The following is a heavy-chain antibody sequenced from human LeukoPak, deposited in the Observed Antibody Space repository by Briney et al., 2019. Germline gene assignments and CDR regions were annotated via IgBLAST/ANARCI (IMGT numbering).Heavy chain of an antibody. CDR2: ISVSGGST. J-gene: IGHJ4*02. CDR3: AKEHITIFVVVILGTGFDY. CDR1: GFTFSIYA. D-gene: IGHD3-3*01. Sequence: GGSLRLSCAASGFTFSIYAMSWVRQAPGEGQEGVSDISVSGGSTYYADSVKGRFTISRDNSKNTLYLQMNSLRAEDTAVYYCAKEHITIFVVVILGTGFDYWGQGTMVTVSS. V-gene: IGHV3-23*01.